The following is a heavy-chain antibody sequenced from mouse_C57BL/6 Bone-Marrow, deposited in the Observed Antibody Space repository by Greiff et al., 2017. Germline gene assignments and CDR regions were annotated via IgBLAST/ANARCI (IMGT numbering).Heavy chain of an antibody. Sequence: QVQLQQPGAELVKPGASVKMSCKASGYTFTSYCITWVKQRPGQGLEWIGDIYPGSGSTNYNEKFKSKATLTVDTSASTAYMQLSSLTSEVSAVYYCARKGRDWYFDVWGTGTTVTVSS. CDR3: ARKGRDWYFDV. CDR1: GYTFTSYC. V-gene: IGHV1-55*01. J-gene: IGHJ1*03. CDR2: IYPGSGST.